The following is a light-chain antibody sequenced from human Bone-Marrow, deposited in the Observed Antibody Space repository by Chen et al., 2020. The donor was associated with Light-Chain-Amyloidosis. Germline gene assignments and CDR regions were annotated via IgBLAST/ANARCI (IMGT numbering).Light chain of an antibody. CDR3: CSFAGNDDWV. CDR1: SSDVGSYNL. J-gene: IGLJ3*02. CDR2: EGT. Sequence: SALTQPASWSGPPGQSIHIPCTGTSSDVGSYNLVCWYQQHPGKAPKLMIYEGTKRPSGVPSRFAGSKSDNTASLTVSGLQAEDEADYYCCSFAGNDDWVFGGGTKLTVL. V-gene: IGLV2-23*01.